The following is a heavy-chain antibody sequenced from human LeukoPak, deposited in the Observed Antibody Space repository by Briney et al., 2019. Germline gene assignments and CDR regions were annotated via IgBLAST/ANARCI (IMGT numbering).Heavy chain of an antibody. J-gene: IGHJ4*02. CDR1: GFSYA. CDR2: ITSSGDNT. D-gene: IGHD5-18*01. V-gene: IGHV3-23*01. CDR3: AKGGVRGYSYGYLDY. Sequence: GGSLRLSCAASGFSYAMTWVRQAPGKGLECVSVITSSGDNTYYIESVRGRFTISRDNSKNMVYLQMNSLRAEDTAVYYCAKGGVRGYSYGYLDYWGQGTLATVSS.